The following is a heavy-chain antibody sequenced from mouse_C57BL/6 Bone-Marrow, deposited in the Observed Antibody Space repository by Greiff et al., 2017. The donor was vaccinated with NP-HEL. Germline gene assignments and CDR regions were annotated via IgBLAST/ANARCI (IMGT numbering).Heavy chain of an antibody. CDR1: GFTFSSYA. Sequence: DVKLVESGGGLVKPGGSLKLSCAASGFTFSSYAMSWVRQTPEKRLEWVATISDGGSYTYYPDNVKGRFTISRDNAKNNLYLQMSHLKSEDTAMYYCAREWWLRRLAYWGQGTLVTVSA. CDR3: AREWWLRRLAY. CDR2: ISDGGSYT. D-gene: IGHD2-2*01. J-gene: IGHJ3*01. V-gene: IGHV5-4*01.